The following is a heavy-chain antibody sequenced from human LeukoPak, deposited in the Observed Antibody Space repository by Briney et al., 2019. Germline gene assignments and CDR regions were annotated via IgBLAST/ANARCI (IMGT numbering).Heavy chain of an antibody. D-gene: IGHD6-19*01. Sequence: RASQTLSPTCTVSGGSISSGGYYWSWIRQHPGKGLEWIGYIYYSGSTYYNPSLKSRVTISVDTSKNQFSLKLSSVTAADTAVYYCATIAVAGNQAAYGMDVWGQGTTVTVSS. V-gene: IGHV4-31*03. CDR1: GGSISSGGYY. J-gene: IGHJ6*02. CDR2: IYYSGST. CDR3: ATIAVAGNQAAYGMDV.